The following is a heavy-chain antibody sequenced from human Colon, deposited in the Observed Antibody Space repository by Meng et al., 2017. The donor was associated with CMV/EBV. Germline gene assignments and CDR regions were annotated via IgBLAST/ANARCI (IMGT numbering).Heavy chain of an antibody. CDR3: AKRTVLVPADLGPREFYFDR. Sequence: GGSLRLSCAASGFTFSSYWMSWVRQAPDKGLDWVAFIRYDGSIKFYADSVKGRFTISRDNSKNTLYLEMNSLRAEDTALYYCAKRTVLVPADLGPREFYFDRWGQGTLVTVSS. V-gene: IGHV3-30*02. J-gene: IGHJ4*02. CDR1: GFTFSSYW. D-gene: IGHD2-2*01. CDR2: IRYDGSIK.